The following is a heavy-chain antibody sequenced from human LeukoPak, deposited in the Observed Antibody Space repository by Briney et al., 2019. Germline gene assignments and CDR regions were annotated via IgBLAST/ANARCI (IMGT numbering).Heavy chain of an antibody. V-gene: IGHV3-21*01. Sequence: GGSLRLSCAASGFTFSSYSMNWVRQAPGKGLEWVSSISSSSSYIYYADSVKGRFTISRDNAKNSLYLQMNSLRAEDTAVYYCARLRDWNYAIDYWGQGTLATVSS. CDR1: GFTFSSYS. J-gene: IGHJ4*02. CDR2: ISSSSSYI. D-gene: IGHD1-7*01. CDR3: ARLRDWNYAIDY.